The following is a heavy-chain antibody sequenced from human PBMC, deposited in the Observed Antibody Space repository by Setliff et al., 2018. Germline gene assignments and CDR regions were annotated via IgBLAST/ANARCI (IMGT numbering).Heavy chain of an antibody. D-gene: IGHD3-9*01. V-gene: IGHV1-18*01. CDR1: GYTFNNYG. Sequence: VASVKVSCKASGYTFNNYGIIWVRQAPGQGPEWMGWISAYSGETNYAQIFQGRVTMTTDTPTSTAHMELRSLTSDDTAVYYCARGQTLRHFDWPTAFDYWGLGTLVTASS. CDR3: ARGQTLRHFDWPTAFDY. CDR2: ISAYSGET. J-gene: IGHJ4*02.